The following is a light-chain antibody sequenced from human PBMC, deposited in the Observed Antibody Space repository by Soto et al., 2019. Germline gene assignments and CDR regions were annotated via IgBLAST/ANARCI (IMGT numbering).Light chain of an antibody. CDR2: DVS. Sequence: QSALTQPRSVSGSPGQSVTISCTGASSDVGGYNYVSWYQQHPGKAPKLMIYDVSKRPSGVPDRFSGSKSGNTASLTISGLQAEDEADYYCCSYAGSYIFVFGTGTKVPS. V-gene: IGLV2-11*01. CDR3: CSYAGSYIFV. CDR1: SSDVGGYNY. J-gene: IGLJ1*01.